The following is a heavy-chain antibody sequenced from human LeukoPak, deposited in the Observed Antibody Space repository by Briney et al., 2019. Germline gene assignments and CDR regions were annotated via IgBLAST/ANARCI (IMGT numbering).Heavy chain of an antibody. CDR2: ISWNSGRI. CDR1: GFTFDVYA. V-gene: IGHV3-9*01. Sequence: GGPLRLSCAASGFTFDVYAMHWVRQGPGKGLEWVSGISWNSGRIDYADSVKGRFTISRDNAKNSPYLQMNSLRAEDTALYYCAKGLYGDYVGYFDFWGQGTQVTVSS. J-gene: IGHJ4*02. D-gene: IGHD4-17*01. CDR3: AKGLYGDYVGYFDF.